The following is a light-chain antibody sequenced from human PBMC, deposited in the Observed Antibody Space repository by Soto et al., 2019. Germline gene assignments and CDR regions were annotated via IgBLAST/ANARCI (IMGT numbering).Light chain of an antibody. V-gene: IGLV2-11*01. CDR1: SSDVGGYNY. Sequence: QSALTQPRSVSGSPGQSLTISCTGTSSDVGGYNYVSWYQQYPGQVPKLMIYDVTKRPSGVPDRFSGSKSGNTASLTISGLQAEDEADYYCCSHAGTYTYVFVTGTKVTV. CDR3: CSHAGTYTYV. J-gene: IGLJ1*01. CDR2: DVT.